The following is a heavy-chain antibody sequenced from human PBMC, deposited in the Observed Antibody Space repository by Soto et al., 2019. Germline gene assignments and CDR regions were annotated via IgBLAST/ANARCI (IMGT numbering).Heavy chain of an antibody. D-gene: IGHD3-22*01. CDR3: AKKYYYDSSGYYPFDY. CDR2: ISHTGST. CDR1: GGSITSGNSYS. Sequence: SETLSLTCAVSGGSITSGNSYSWSWIRQPPGKGLEWIGSISHTGSTSYNPSLKSRVTMSVDKSKNQFSLKLSSVTAADTAVYYCAKKYYYDSSGYYPFDYWGQGTLVTVSS. J-gene: IGHJ4*02. V-gene: IGHV4-30-2*01.